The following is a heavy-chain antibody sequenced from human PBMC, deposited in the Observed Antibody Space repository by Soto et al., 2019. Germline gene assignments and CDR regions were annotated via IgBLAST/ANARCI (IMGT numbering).Heavy chain of an antibody. J-gene: IGHJ3*02. CDR3: AKVNWNYVPGAFDI. CDR2: ISGSGGST. V-gene: IGHV3-23*01. D-gene: IGHD1-7*01. Sequence: LRLSCAASGFSFGTYAMTWVRQAPGKGLEWVSAISGSGGSTYYADSVKGRFTISRDNSKNTLYLQMNSLRAEDTAVYYCAKVNWNYVPGAFDIWGQGTMVTVSS. CDR1: GFSFGTYA.